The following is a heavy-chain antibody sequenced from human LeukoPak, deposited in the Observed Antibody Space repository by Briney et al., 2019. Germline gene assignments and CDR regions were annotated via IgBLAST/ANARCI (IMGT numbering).Heavy chain of an antibody. CDR3: AHLGYSSSSGHYYYCDLDV. CDR2: INPNTGGT. Sequence: ASLKVSCKASRYTFTAYYMHSVRHAPGQGLEWMGWINPNTGGTHYAQKFPGRVTMSRDTSIGTAYMELSRMRTDDTAVYSCAHLGYSSSSGHYYYCDLDVWGKGSTVTVSS. CDR1: RYTFTAYY. J-gene: IGHJ6*03. D-gene: IGHD6-13*01. V-gene: IGHV1-2*02.